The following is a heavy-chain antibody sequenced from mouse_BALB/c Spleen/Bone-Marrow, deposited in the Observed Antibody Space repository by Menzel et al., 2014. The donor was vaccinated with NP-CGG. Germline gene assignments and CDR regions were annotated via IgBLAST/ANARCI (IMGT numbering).Heavy chain of an antibody. CDR1: GYTFTDYA. V-gene: IGHV1-67*01. D-gene: IGHD2-1*01. CDR3: ASPIYYGNYEGFAY. CDR2: ISTYSGNT. Sequence: VQLRRAGPERMWPGVSVKISCKGSGYTFTDYAMHWVKQSHAKSLEWIGVISTYSGNTNYNQKFKGKATMTVDKSSSTAYMELARLTSEDSAIYYCASPIYYGNYEGFAYWGQGTLVTVSA. J-gene: IGHJ3*01.